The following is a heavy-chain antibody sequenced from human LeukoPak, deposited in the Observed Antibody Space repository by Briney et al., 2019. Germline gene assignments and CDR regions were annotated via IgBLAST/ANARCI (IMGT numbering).Heavy chain of an antibody. V-gene: IGHV1-8*01. CDR3: AREKDTTNWFDP. D-gene: IGHD1-26*01. CDR2: MNPNSGNT. J-gene: IGHJ5*02. CDR1: GYTFTSYD. Sequence: GASVKVSCKASGYTFTSYDINWVRQATGQGLEWMGWMNPNSGNTGYAQKSQGRVTMTRNTSISTAYMELSSLRSEDTAVYYCAREKDTTNWFDPWGQGTLVTVSS.